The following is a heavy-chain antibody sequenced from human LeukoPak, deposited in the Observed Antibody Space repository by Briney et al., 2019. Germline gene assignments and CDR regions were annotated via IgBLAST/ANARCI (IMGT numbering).Heavy chain of an antibody. D-gene: IGHD6-6*01. V-gene: IGHV1-2*02. CDR1: GYTFTSYG. Sequence: ASVKVSCKASGYTFTSYGISWVRQAPGQGLEWMGWISPNSGVTNYAQKFQGRVTMTRDTSIGSAYMELSRLTSDDTAMYYCARFDYSNSHFDYWGQGTLVTVSS. CDR3: ARFDYSNSHFDY. J-gene: IGHJ4*02. CDR2: ISPNSGVT.